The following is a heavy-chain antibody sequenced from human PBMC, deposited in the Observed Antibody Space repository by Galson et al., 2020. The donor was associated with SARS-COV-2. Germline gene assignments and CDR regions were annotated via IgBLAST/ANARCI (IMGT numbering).Heavy chain of an antibody. CDR3: ARITTVTTIRLNYYYYYGMDV. Sequence: SVKVSCKASGGTFSSYAISWVRQAPGQGLEWMGGIIPIFGTANYAQKFQGRVTITADESTSTAYMELSSLRSEDTAVYYCARITTVTTIRLNYYYYYGMDVWGQGTTVTVSS. J-gene: IGHJ6*02. CDR1: GGTFSSYA. CDR2: IIPIFGTA. D-gene: IGHD4-17*01. V-gene: IGHV1-69*13.